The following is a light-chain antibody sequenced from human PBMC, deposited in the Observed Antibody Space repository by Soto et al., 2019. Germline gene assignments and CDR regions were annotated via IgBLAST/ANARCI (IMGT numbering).Light chain of an antibody. CDR3: QQYGSSPA. V-gene: IGKV3-20*01. CDR1: QSVSSSY. J-gene: IGKJ5*01. CDR2: GAS. Sequence: EIVLTQSPGTLSSSPGERATLSCRASQSVSSSYLAWYQQKPGQAPRLLIYGASSRATGIPDRFSGSGSGTDFTLTISRLEPEDFAVYYCQQYGSSPAFGQGTRLEIK.